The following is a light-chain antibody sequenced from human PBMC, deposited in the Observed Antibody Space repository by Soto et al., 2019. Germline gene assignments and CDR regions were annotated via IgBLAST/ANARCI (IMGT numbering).Light chain of an antibody. CDR1: QSISSY. J-gene: IGKJ1*01. Sequence: DIQITQPPSSRSASVGGRVTITCRASQSISSYLNWYQQKPGKAPKLLIYAASSLQSGVPSRFSGSGSGTDFTLTISSLQPEDFATYYCQQSYSTPRKCGQGTKVDIK. V-gene: IGKV1-39*01. CDR3: QQSYSTPRK. CDR2: AAS.